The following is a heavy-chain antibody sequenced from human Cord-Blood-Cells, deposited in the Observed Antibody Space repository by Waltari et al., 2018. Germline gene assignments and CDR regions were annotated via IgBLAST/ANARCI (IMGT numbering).Heavy chain of an antibody. CDR2: IYYSVST. Sequence: QLQLQESGPGLVKPSETLSLTCTVSGGSISSSSYYWGWIRQPPGKGLEWIGSIYYSVSTYYNPSLKSRVTISVDTSKNQFALKLSSVTAADTAVYYCARRRDAFDIWGQGTMVTVSS. CDR1: GGSISSSSYY. CDR3: ARRRDAFDI. J-gene: IGHJ3*02. V-gene: IGHV4-39*01.